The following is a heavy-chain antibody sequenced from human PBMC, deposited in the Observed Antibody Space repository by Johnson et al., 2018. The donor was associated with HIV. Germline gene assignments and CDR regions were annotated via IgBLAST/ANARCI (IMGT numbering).Heavy chain of an antibody. J-gene: IGHJ3*02. CDR3: ARDNEDIVLVGAFDI. D-gene: IGHD2-8*02. V-gene: IGHV3-30*04. CDR1: GFTFSSYA. CDR2: ISYDGSNK. Sequence: QVQLVESGGGLVQPGGSLRLSCVASGFTFSSYAMHWVRQAPGEGLEWVAVISYDGSNKYYADSVKGRFTISRDNSKNTLYLQMNSLRAEDTAVYYCARDNEDIVLVGAFDIWGQGTMVTVSS.